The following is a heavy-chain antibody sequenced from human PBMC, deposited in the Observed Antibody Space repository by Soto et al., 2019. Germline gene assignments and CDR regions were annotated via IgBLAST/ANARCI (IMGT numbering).Heavy chain of an antibody. Sequence: QVQLVQSGTEVKKPGASVKVSCKASGSTFTSYGISWVRQAPGQGLEWMGWISAYNGDTNYAQKLQGRVTMTTDTSTTTAYMELRSLRSDDTGVYYCARGLISRGYSYSFDYWGQGTLVTVSS. CDR3: ARGLISRGYSYSFDY. CDR1: GSTFTSYG. V-gene: IGHV1-18*01. J-gene: IGHJ4*02. CDR2: ISAYNGDT. D-gene: IGHD5-18*01.